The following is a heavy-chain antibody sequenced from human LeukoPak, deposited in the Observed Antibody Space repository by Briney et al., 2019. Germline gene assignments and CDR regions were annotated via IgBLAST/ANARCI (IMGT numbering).Heavy chain of an antibody. CDR1: GGSFSGYY. J-gene: IGHJ4*02. CDR3: ARRSPYSSSLDY. D-gene: IGHD6-13*01. V-gene: IGHV4-34*01. Sequence: PSETLTLTCAVSGGSFSGYYWSWIRQPPGKGLEWVGEINHSGSTNYNPSLKSRVTISVDTSKNQFSLQLSSVTAADTAVYYCARRSPYSSSLDYWGEGTLVTVSS. CDR2: INHSGST.